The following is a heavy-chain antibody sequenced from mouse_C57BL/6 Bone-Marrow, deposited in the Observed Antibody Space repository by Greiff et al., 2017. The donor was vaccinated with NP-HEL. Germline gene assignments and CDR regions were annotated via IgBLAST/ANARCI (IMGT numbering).Heavy chain of an antibody. CDR3: ERSSDGYCVPPYYYDY. CDR2: IYPGSGST. D-gene: IGHD2-3*01. Sequence: QVQLQQPGAELVKPGASVKMSCKASGYTFTSYWITWVKQRPGQGLEWIGDIYPGSGSTNYNEKFKSKATLTVDTSSSTAYMQLSSLTSEYSAVYYCERSSDGYCVPPYYYDYWGQGTTLTVSS. V-gene: IGHV1-55*01. J-gene: IGHJ2*01. CDR1: GYTFTSYW.